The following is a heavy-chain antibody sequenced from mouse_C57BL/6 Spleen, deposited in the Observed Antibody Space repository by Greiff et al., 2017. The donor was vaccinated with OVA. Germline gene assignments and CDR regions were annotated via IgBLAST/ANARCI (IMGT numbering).Heavy chain of an antibody. CDR2: INPNNGGT. D-gene: IGHD1-1*01. CDR3: ARDTTVVAGVDY. J-gene: IGHJ2*01. Sequence: VQLQQSGPELVKPGASVKMSCKASGYTFTDYNMHWVKQSHGKSLEWIGYINPNNGGTSYNQKFKGKATLTVNKSSSTAYMELRSLTSEDSAVYYCARDTTVVAGVDYWGQGTTLTVSS. CDR1: GYTFTDYN. V-gene: IGHV1-22*01.